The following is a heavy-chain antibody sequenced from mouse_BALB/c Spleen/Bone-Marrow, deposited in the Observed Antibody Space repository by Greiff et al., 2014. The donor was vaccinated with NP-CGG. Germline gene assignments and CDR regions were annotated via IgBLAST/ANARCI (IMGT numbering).Heavy chain of an antibody. Sequence: LEWIGAIYPGNSDTSYNQKFKGKAKLTAVTSTSTAYMELSSLTNEDSAVYYCTIYDGYYYAMDYWGQGTSVTVSS. J-gene: IGHJ4*01. D-gene: IGHD2-3*01. V-gene: IGHV1-5*01. CDR2: IYPGNSDT. CDR3: TIYDGYYYAMDY.